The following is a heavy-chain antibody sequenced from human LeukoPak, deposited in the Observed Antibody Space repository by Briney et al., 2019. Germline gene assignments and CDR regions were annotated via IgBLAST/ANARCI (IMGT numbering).Heavy chain of an antibody. CDR1: GLTVSINY. V-gene: IGHV3-53*01. D-gene: IGHD7-27*01. CDR3: ARKLGTVDDY. J-gene: IGHJ4*02. Sequence: GGSLRLFCAASGLTVSINYMRWARNSPGKGLVWVSFIYSGGTPYYEDSVKGRFTISRDNSKNTLYLQMTSLRVEVTAMYYCARKLGTVDDYWGQGTLVTVSS. CDR2: IYSGGTP.